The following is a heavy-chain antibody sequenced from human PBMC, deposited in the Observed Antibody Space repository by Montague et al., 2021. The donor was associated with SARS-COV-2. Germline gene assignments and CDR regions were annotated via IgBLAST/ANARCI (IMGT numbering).Heavy chain of an antibody. D-gene: IGHD1-14*01. J-gene: IGHJ5*02. V-gene: IGHV2-5*02. Sequence: PALVKPTQTLTLTCTFSGFSLTTRGVGVGWIRQPPGKALEWLALIYWDDAKHYSPSLKNRLTITKDTSKNQVVLTMTNMDPVDTATYYCAHKLYGINRRWFDPWGQGTLVTVSS. CDR1: GFSLTTRGVG. CDR3: AHKLYGINRRWFDP. CDR2: IYWDDAK.